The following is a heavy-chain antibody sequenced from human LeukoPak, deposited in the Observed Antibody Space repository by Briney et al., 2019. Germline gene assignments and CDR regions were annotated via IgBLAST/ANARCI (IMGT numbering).Heavy chain of an antibody. CDR1: GGSISSYY. CDR2: IYYSGST. D-gene: IGHD3-16*01. V-gene: IGHV4-59*08. CDR3: ARTMAYTVVPAFDI. J-gene: IGHJ3*02. Sequence: PSETLSLTCTVSGGSISSYYWSWIRQPPGKGLEWIGYIYYSGSTNYNPSLKSRVTISVDTSKNQFSLKLSSVTAADTAVYYCARTMAYTVVPAFDIWGQGTMVTVSS.